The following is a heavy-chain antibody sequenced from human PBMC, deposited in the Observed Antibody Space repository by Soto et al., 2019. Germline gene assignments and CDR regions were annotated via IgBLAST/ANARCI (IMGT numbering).Heavy chain of an antibody. J-gene: IGHJ5*02. Sequence: GGSLRLSCAASGFTFSSYSMSWVRQAPGKGLEWVSSISSSSSYIYYADSVKGRFTISRDNAKNSLYLQMNSLRAEDTAVYYCAGYCSSTSCSPYNWFDPWGQGTLVTVSS. V-gene: IGHV3-21*01. CDR3: AGYCSSTSCSPYNWFDP. CDR1: GFTFSSYS. CDR2: ISSSSSYI. D-gene: IGHD2-2*01.